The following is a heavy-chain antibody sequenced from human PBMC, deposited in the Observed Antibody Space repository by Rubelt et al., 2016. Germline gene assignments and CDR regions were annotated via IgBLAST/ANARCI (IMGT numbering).Heavy chain of an antibody. V-gene: IGHV3-48*03. CDR1: GFTFSSYE. Sequence: EVQLVESGGGLVQPGGSLRLSCAASGFTFSSYEMNWVRQAPGKGLEWVSYISSSGSTIYYADSVKGRFTSSRDNAKNSLYLQMNGLRAEDTAVYYCARSDIVATITDYWGQGTLVTVSS. CDR3: ARSDIVATITDY. D-gene: IGHD5-12*01. J-gene: IGHJ4*02. CDR2: ISSSGSTI.